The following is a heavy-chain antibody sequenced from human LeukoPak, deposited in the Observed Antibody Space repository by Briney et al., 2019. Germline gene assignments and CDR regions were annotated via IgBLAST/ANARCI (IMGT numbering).Heavy chain of an antibody. CDR2: IYSSGST. CDR3: ARGFIAAASGFDY. D-gene: IGHD6-13*01. V-gene: IGHV3-66*01. CDR1: GFTVSRNS. Sequence: GGSLRLSCAASGFTVSRNSMSWVRQAPGKGLEWVSVIYSSGSTYYADSVKGRFTISRDNAKNSLYLQMNSLRAEDTAAYYCARGFIAAASGFDYWGQGTLVTVSS. J-gene: IGHJ4*02.